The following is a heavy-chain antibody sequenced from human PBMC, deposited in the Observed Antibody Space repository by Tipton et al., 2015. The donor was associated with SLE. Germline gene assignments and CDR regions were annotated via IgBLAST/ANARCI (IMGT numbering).Heavy chain of an antibody. J-gene: IGHJ2*01. Sequence: TLSLTCTVSGGYISRYYWSWIRQPPGKGLEWIGYIYTVESTNYNHSLKSRVTISVDTSKNQFSLKLSSVTAADTAIYYCAAHHLGISWYFDLWGRGTLVTVSS. CDR2: IYTVEST. CDR1: GGYISRYY. D-gene: IGHD7-27*01. CDR3: AAHHLGISWYFDL. V-gene: IGHV4-4*08.